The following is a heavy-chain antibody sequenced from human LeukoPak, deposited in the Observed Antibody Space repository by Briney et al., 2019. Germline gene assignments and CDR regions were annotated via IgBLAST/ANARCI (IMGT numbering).Heavy chain of an antibody. CDR3: AARNLRSIVGAGGAFDI. V-gene: IGHV1-58*01. CDR1: GFTFTSSA. D-gene: IGHD1-26*01. Sequence: SVKVSCKASGFTFTSSAVQWVRQARGQRLEWIGWIVVGSGNTNYAQKFQERVTITRDMSTSTAYMELSSLRSEDTAVYYCAARNLRSIVGAGGAFDIWGQGTMVTVSS. CDR2: IVVGSGNT. J-gene: IGHJ3*02.